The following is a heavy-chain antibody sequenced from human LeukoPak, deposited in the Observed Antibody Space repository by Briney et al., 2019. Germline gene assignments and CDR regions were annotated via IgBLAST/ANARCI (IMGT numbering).Heavy chain of an antibody. CDR1: GFTFDDYA. Sequence: TGGSLRLSCAASGFTFDDYAMHWVRQAPGKGLEWVSGISWNSGSIGYADSVKGRFTISRDNAKNSLYLQMNSLRAEDTALYYCAESGLYDSSGYLDYWGQGTLVTVSS. CDR2: ISWNSGSI. CDR3: AESGLYDSSGYLDY. J-gene: IGHJ4*02. D-gene: IGHD3-22*01. V-gene: IGHV3-9*01.